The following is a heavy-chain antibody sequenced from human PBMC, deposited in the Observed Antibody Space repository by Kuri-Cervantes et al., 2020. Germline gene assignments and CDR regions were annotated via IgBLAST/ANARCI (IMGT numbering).Heavy chain of an antibody. CDR3: ATGHGGSSWSTWFDP. J-gene: IGHJ5*02. CDR1: GYTFTSYD. CDR2: MNPNSGNT. V-gene: IGHV1-8*01. Sequence: ASVKVSCKASGYTFTSYDINWVRQATGQGLEWMGWMNPNSGNTGYAQKFQGRVTMTEDTSTDTAYVELSSLRSEDTAVYYCATGHGGSSWSTWFDPWGQGTLVTVSS. D-gene: IGHD6-13*01.